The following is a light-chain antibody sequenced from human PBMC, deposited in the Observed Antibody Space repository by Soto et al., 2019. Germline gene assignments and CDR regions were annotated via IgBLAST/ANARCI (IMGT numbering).Light chain of an antibody. CDR1: QSVSIN. V-gene: IGKV3-20*01. CDR3: QQYTGPPTT. J-gene: IGKJ5*01. Sequence: IVLTQSPGTLSLSKGERATLSCRASQSVSINLAWYQQNPGQAPRLLIYESSNRATGIPARFSGSGSGTDFTLTITRLEPEDSAVYFCQQYTGPPTTFGQGTRLEIK. CDR2: ESS.